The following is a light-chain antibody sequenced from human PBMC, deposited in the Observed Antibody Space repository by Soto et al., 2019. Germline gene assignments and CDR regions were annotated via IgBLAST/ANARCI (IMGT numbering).Light chain of an antibody. CDR2: GAA. V-gene: IGKV3-20*01. CDR1: QSVSSSY. Sequence: EIVLTQSPGTLSLSPGERATLSCRASQSVSSSYLAWYQQKPGQAPRLRIYGAASRATGIPDRFSGSGSGTDFALTISRMELEDFAVYYCQQYGSSPRTFGQGTKLEIK. CDR3: QQYGSSPRT. J-gene: IGKJ2*01.